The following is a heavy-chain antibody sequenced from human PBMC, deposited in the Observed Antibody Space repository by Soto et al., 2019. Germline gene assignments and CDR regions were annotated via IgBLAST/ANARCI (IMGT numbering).Heavy chain of an antibody. CDR1: GFTFRSYV. CDR3: ARWGTTGGLDV. V-gene: IGHV3-30*19. D-gene: IGHD3-16*01. J-gene: IGHJ4*02. Sequence: QVQLVESGGGVVQPGASLRLSCVGSGFTFRSYVIHWVRQAPGKGLEWVALTSYDGSNKYYDDSVKGRFTISRDNSTNTEDLHMDSLRLDDTALYYCARWGTTGGLDVWGQGTLVSVSS. CDR2: TSYDGSNK.